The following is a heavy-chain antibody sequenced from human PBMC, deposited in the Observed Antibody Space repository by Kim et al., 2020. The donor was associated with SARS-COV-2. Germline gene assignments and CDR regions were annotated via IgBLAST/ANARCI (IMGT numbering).Heavy chain of an antibody. J-gene: IGHJ4*02. Sequence: GGSLRLSCAASGFTFSRYWMHWVRQAPGKGLVWVSRLNTDGSTTTYADSVKGRFTISRDNAENTVYLQMSSLRAEDTAVYYCARGRAETAMAHEYWGLGTLVTVSA. CDR1: GFTFSRYW. CDR2: LNTDGSTT. V-gene: IGHV3-74*01. D-gene: IGHD5-18*01. CDR3: ARGRAETAMAHEY.